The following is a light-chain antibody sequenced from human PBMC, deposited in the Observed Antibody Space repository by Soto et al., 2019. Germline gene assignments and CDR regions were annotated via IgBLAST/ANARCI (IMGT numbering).Light chain of an antibody. J-gene: IGKJ1*01. CDR3: QQYNRYWT. V-gene: IGKV1-5*03. CDR2: KAS. CDR1: QSISSW. Sequence: DIQMTQSPSTLSASVGDRVTITCRASQSISSWLAWYQQKPGKAPKLLIYKASSLESGVPSRFSGSGSGTEFTLTISSLQPDDFATYYCQQYNRYWTFGHGTKVEIK.